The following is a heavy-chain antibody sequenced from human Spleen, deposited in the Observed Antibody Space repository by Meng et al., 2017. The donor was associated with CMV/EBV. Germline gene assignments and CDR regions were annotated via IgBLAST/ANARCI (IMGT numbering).Heavy chain of an antibody. CDR1: GFTFSSYA. Sequence: GGSLRLSCAASGFTFSSYAMSWVRQAPGKGLEWVSAISGSGGSTYYADSVKGRFTISRDNSKNTLYLQMNSLRAEDTAVYYCATRGDGSYYYYYGMDVWGQGTTVTV. CDR3: ATRGDGSYYYYYGMDV. J-gene: IGHJ6*02. D-gene: IGHD1-26*01. V-gene: IGHV3-23*01. CDR2: ISGSGGST.